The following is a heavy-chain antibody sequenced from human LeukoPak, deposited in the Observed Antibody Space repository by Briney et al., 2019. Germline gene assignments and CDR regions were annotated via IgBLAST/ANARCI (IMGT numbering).Heavy chain of an antibody. CDR3: ARLNADYYYHGLDV. Sequence: GESLKISCKGSGYSFSNYWIVWVRQMPGKGLEWMGIINPVDFDTRYSPPFQGQVTISADRSISTAYLQWSSLKASDTAIYYCARLNADYYYHGLDVWGQGTTVTVSS. CDR1: GYSFSNYW. J-gene: IGHJ6*02. CDR2: INPVDFDT. V-gene: IGHV5-51*01.